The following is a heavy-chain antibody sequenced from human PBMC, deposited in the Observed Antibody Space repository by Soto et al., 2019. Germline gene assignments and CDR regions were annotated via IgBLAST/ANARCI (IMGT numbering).Heavy chain of an antibody. V-gene: IGHV1-69*13. CDR2: IIPIFGTA. Sequence: SVKVSCKASGGTFSSYAISWVRQAPGQGLEWMGGIIPIFGTANYAQKFQGRATITADESTSTAYMELSSLRSEDTAVYYCAREDTSAGIHYFDYWGQGTLVTVSS. CDR3: AREDTSAGIHYFDY. CDR1: GGTFSSYA. J-gene: IGHJ4*02. D-gene: IGHD5-18*01.